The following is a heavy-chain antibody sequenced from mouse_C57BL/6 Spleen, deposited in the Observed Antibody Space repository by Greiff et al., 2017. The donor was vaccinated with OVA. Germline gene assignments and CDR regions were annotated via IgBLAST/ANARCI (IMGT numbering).Heavy chain of an antibody. CDR2: IYWDDDK. J-gene: IGHJ1*03. CDR3: ARRTGITTVVAFRGYCDV. Sequence: QVQLKESGPGILQSSQTLSLTCSFSGFSLSTSGMGVSWIRQPSGKGLEWLAHIYWDDDKRYNPSLKSRLTISKDTSRNQVFRKITSVDTADTATYYCARRTGITTVVAFRGYCDVGGTGTTVTVSS. CDR1: GFSLSTSGMG. V-gene: IGHV8-12*01. D-gene: IGHD1-1*01.